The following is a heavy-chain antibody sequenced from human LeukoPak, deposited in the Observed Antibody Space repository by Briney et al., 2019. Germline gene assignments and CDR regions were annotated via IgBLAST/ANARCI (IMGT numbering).Heavy chain of an antibody. J-gene: IGHJ6*02. CDR2: ISSSSSAI. D-gene: IGHD5-12*01. CDR1: GFTFSTYS. CDR3: ATYRSYGMEV. V-gene: IGHV3-48*02. Sequence: GGSLRLSCAASGFTFSTYSMTWVRQAPGKGLEWVSYISSSSSAIYYADSVKGRFTISRDNAKNSLYLQMNSLRDEDTAVYYCATYRSYGMEVWGQGTTVTVSS.